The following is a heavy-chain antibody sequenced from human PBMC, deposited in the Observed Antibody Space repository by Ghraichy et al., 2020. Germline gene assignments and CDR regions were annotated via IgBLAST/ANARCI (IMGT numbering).Heavy chain of an antibody. V-gene: IGHV4-39*01. D-gene: IGHD3-22*01. Sequence: SQTLSLTCTVSGGSISSSSYYWGWIRQPPGKGLEWIGSIYYSGSTYYNPSLKSRVTISVDTSKNQFSLKLSSVTAADTAVYYCARHYYDSSGYYQGHYYYYMHVWGKGTTVTVSS. CDR3: ARHYYDSSGYYQGHYYYYMHV. CDR1: GGSISSSSYY. J-gene: IGHJ6*03. CDR2: IYYSGST.